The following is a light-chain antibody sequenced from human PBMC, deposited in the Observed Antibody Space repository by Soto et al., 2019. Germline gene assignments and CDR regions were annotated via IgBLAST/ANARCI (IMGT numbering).Light chain of an antibody. CDR1: QDISNW. Sequence: DIQMTQSPSSVPASVGDRDTITCRARQDISNWLAWYQQKPGKAPKLLIYSASSLQSGVPSRFSGSGSGTDFTLTISSLQPEDFATDYCQQANSFPPTFGPGTKVDIK. CDR2: SAS. J-gene: IGKJ3*01. CDR3: QQANSFPPT. V-gene: IGKV1-12*01.